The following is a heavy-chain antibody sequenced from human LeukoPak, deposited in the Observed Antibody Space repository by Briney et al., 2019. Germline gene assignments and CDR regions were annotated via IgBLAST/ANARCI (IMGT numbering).Heavy chain of an antibody. CDR3: ARDPGVVAFHYFDF. Sequence: GGSLRLSCAASGFTFSSHAMAWVRQAPGKALEWVSAIGGRGGSTYYADSVKGRFTISRDNSKNTVYLQMSSLRAEDTAVYYCARDPGVVAFHYFDFWGQGTLVTVSS. D-gene: IGHD3-3*01. CDR1: GFTFSSHA. V-gene: IGHV3-23*01. CDR2: IGGRGGST. J-gene: IGHJ4*02.